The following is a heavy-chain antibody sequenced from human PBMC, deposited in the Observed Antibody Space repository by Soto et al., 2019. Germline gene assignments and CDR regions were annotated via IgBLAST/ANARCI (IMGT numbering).Heavy chain of an antibody. D-gene: IGHD4-17*01. CDR1: GFSFSRSG. CDR3: ARDGVSVTTYCAF. J-gene: IGHJ1*01. CDR2: IWYDGSNK. Sequence: QVQLVESGGGVVQPGRSLRLSCEASGFSFSRSGMHWVRQAPGKGLEWVAVIWYDGSNKYCADSVKGRFTISRDNSKNTLDLQMLSPRAEDTAVYYCARDGVSVTTYCAFWGQGTLVTVSS. V-gene: IGHV3-33*01.